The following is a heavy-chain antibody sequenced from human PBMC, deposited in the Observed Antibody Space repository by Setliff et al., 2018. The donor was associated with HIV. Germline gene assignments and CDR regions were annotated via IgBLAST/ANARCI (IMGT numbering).Heavy chain of an antibody. Sequence: PSETLSLTCAVYGGSLSGYYWSWIRQPPGKGLEWIGEINHSGRTNYNPSLKSRVTIPVDTSKNQFSLRLSSVTAADTAVYYCARIFGDQGYYYGMDVWGQGTTVTVSS. CDR3: ARIFGDQGYYYGMDV. D-gene: IGHD3-3*01. CDR2: INHSGRT. J-gene: IGHJ6*02. V-gene: IGHV4-34*01. CDR1: GGSLSGYY.